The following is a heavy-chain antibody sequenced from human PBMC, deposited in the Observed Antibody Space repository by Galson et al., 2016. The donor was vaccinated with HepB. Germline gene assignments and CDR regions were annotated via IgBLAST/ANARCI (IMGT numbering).Heavy chain of an antibody. D-gene: IGHD6-19*01. CDR2: ISSGGSRI. CDR3: VTDLEWLVPGWS. V-gene: IGHV3-23*01. CDR1: GFTFRTYA. Sequence: SLRLSCAASGFTFRTYAMSWVRQSPGQGLEWVSAISSGGSRIFYADSVRGRFTVSRDNSKNTVYLEMNSLRNEDTAMYYCVTDLEWLVPGWSWGQGTLVTVSS. J-gene: IGHJ4*02.